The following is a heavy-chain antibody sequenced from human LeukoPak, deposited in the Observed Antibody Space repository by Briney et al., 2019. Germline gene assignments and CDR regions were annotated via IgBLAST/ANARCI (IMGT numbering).Heavy chain of an antibody. CDR2: ISGSGGST. CDR3: AKEIVVVVAATDDAFDI. Sequence: SGGSLRLSCAASGFTFSSYAMSWVRQAPGKGLEWVSAISGSGGSTYYADSVKGRFTISRDNSKNTLYLQMNSLRAEDTAVYYCAKEIVVVVAATDDAFDIWGQGTMVTASS. CDR1: GFTFSSYA. D-gene: IGHD2-15*01. V-gene: IGHV3-23*01. J-gene: IGHJ3*02.